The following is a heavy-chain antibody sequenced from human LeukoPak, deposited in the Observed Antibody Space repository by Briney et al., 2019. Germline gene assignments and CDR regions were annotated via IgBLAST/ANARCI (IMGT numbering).Heavy chain of an antibody. CDR2: ISVSGGSE. V-gene: IGHV3-23*01. CDR3: ASHAHDYDSSGYFDS. Sequence: GGSLRLSCVVSRLTFNSNAMYWVRQAPGKGLEWVSGISVSGGSESYADSVKGRFSVSRDNSKHTVYLQMNSLRAEDTAVYFCASHAHDYDSSGYFDSWGQGALVTVSS. CDR1: RLTFNSNA. D-gene: IGHD3-22*01. J-gene: IGHJ4*02.